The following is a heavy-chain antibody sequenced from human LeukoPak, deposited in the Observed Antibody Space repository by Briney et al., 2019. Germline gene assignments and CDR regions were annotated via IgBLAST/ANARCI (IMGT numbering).Heavy chain of an antibody. D-gene: IGHD2-8*01. Sequence: GGSLRLSCAASGFTFSDDYMSWIRQAPGKGLEWVSVIYSGGSTYYADSVKGRFTISRDNSKNTLYLQMNSLRAEDTAVYYCARVVYDIPYYYYYYMDVWGKGTTVTISS. V-gene: IGHV3-53*01. CDR1: GFTFSDDY. CDR2: IYSGGST. CDR3: ARVVYDIPYYYYYYMDV. J-gene: IGHJ6*03.